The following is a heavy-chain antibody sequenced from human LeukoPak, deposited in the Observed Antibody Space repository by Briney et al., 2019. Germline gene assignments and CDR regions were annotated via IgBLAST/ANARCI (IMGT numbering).Heavy chain of an antibody. D-gene: IGHD1-7*01. CDR1: GFTVTSTY. CDR2: IYSGGTP. Sequence: VGSLRLSCAAFGFTVTSTYMSWVRQGPGKGLEWVSVIYSGGTPYYADSVKGRFTISRDTYKNTVYLQMNSLRAEDTAVYHCVRGGPFTGAISTPRASDYWGQGLLVTVSS. V-gene: IGHV3-66*01. CDR3: VRGGPFTGAISTPRASDY. J-gene: IGHJ4*02.